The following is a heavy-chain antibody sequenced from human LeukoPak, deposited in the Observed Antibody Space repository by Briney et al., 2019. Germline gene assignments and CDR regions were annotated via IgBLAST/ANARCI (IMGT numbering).Heavy chain of an antibody. CDR1: GGSISSYY. CDR2: IYYSGST. CDR3: AREDWQLDYYYYMDV. D-gene: IGHD6-6*01. Sequence: SETLSLTCTVSGGSISSYYWSWIRQPPGKGLEWIGYIYYSGSTNYNPSLKSRVTISVDTSKNQFSLKLSSVTAAYTAVYYCAREDWQLDYYYYMDVWGKGTTVTVSS. V-gene: IGHV4-59*12. J-gene: IGHJ6*03.